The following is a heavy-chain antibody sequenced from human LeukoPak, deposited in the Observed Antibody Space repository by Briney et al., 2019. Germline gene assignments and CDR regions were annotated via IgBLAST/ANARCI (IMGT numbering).Heavy chain of an antibody. CDR3: ARASSGAPRLGFDP. CDR2: IYYSEST. CDR1: GGSISSGGYY. V-gene: IGHV4-31*03. Sequence: SQTLSLTCTVSGGSISSGGYYWSWIRQHPGTGLKWIGYIYYSESTYYNPSLKSRLTISLDTSKNQFSLNLSSVTAADTAVYYCARASSGAPRLGFDPWGQGTQVTVSS. D-gene: IGHD3-22*01. J-gene: IGHJ5*02.